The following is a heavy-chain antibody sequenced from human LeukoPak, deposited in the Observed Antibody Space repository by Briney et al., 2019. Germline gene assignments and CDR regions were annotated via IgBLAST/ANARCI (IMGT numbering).Heavy chain of an antibody. J-gene: IGHJ4*02. CDR2: INPNSGGT. CDR3: AVMTYYYDSSGYLFDY. CDR1: GGTFRTYS. D-gene: IGHD3-22*01. Sequence: ASMKVSCKASGGTFRTYSISWVRQAPGQGLEWMGRINPNSGGTNYAQKFQGRVTMTRDTSISTAYMELSRLRSDDTAVYYCAVMTYYYDSSGYLFDYWGQGTLVTVSS. V-gene: IGHV1-2*06.